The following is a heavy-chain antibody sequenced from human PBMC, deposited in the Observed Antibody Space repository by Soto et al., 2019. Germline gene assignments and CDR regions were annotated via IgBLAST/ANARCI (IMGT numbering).Heavy chain of an antibody. CDR2: IYYSGST. CDR3: ARGRLRGETLDY. J-gene: IGHJ4*02. V-gene: IGHV4-59*01. CDR1: GGSISSYY. D-gene: IGHD6-25*01. Sequence: SETLSLTCTVSGGSISSYYWSWIRQPPGKGLEWIGYIYYSGSTNYNPSLKSRVTISVDTSKNQFSLKLSSVTAADTAVYYCARGRLRGETLDYWGQGTLVTVSS.